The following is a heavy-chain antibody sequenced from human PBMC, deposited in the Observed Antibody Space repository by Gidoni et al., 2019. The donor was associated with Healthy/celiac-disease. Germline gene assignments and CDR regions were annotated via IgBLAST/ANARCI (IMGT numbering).Heavy chain of an antibody. CDR3: AKDYCGGDCYWDYYGMDV. CDR2: ISYDGSNK. CDR1: GFPFRSYG. D-gene: IGHD2-21*02. V-gene: IGHV3-30*18. J-gene: IGHJ6*02. Sequence: QVQLVESGGGVVQPGRSLRLSCAAAGFPFRSYGMHWVRQAPGKGLEWVAVISYDGSNKYYADSVKGRFTISRDNSKNTLYLQMNSLRAEDTAVYYCAKDYCGGDCYWDYYGMDVWGQGTTVTVSS.